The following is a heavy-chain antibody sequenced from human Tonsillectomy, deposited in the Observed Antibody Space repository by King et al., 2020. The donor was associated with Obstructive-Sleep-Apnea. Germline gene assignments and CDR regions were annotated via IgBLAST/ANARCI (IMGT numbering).Heavy chain of an antibody. CDR1: GASFSNYY. CDR3: ASYPTDYDDSSGYYRLN. D-gene: IGHD3-22*01. J-gene: IGHJ4*02. Sequence: VQLQESGPGLVKPSETLSLTCTVSGASFSNYYWSWIRQPPGKGLEWIGYIYFSGITDYNPSLKGRVTFSVDTSKNQFSLKLNSVTAADTAVYYCASYPTDYDDSSGYYRLNWGQGTLVTVSS. CDR2: IYFSGIT. V-gene: IGHV4-59*01.